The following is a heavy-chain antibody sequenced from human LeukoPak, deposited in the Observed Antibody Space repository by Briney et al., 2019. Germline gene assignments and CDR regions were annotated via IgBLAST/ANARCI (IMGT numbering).Heavy chain of an antibody. CDR2: IIPIFGTA. Sequence: GASVKVSCKASGGTFSSYAISWVRQAPGQGLEWMGGIIPIFGTANYAQKFQGRVTITADESTSTAYMELSSLRSEDTAVYYCARGPYIVVVPAAINYYYYMDVWGKGTTVTVSS. CDR1: GGTFSSYA. J-gene: IGHJ6*03. D-gene: IGHD2-2*01. CDR3: ARGPYIVVVPAAINYYYYMDV. V-gene: IGHV1-69*01.